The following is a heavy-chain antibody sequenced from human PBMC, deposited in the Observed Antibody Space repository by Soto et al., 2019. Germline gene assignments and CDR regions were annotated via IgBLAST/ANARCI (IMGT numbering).Heavy chain of an antibody. CDR3: ATLGQRGYIQDTSGGASGHFYVSDG. CDR1: GGTFSSFG. D-gene: IGHD5-18*01. J-gene: IGHJ6*02. Sequence: QLQLVQSGTEVKKPGSSVKVSCEASGGTFSSFGISWVRQAPGQGLEWMGGIIPMFGTTNYAQQFQGRVTINADKSTSTAYMELRSLRSEDTAMYYCATLGQRGYIQDTSGGASGHFYVSDGWGQGTTVTVSS. CDR2: IIPMFGTT. V-gene: IGHV1-69*06.